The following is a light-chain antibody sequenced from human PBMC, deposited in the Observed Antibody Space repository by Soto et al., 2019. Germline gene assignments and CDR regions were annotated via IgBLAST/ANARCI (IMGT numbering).Light chain of an antibody. CDR3: QQYYSAPRT. Sequence: DIVMTQSPDSLAVSLGERATINCKSSQSVLYNSNNKNYLAWYQQKPGQPPKLLIYWASTRESGVPDRFSGSGSGTDFTLTIVSLQAEDVAVYYCQQYYSAPRTFGQGTKVEIK. CDR1: QSVLYNSNNKNY. J-gene: IGKJ1*01. CDR2: WAS. V-gene: IGKV4-1*01.